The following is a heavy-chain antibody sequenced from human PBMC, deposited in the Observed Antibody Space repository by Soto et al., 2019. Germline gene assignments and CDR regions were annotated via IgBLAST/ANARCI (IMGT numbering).Heavy chain of an antibody. Sequence: EVQLLESGGGSVQPGGSLRLSCAASGFTFSNYAMTWVRQAPGKGLEWVSTMSGTAGNTYYADSVKGPFTISRDNSKNTLCLQMHSLGDEDTAVYYCTAKYYFGSGSYVFYFDYWGQGTLVTVSS. CDR3: TAKYYFGSGSYVFYFDY. V-gene: IGHV3-23*01. CDR2: MSGTAGNT. D-gene: IGHD3-10*01. J-gene: IGHJ4*02. CDR1: GFTFSNYA.